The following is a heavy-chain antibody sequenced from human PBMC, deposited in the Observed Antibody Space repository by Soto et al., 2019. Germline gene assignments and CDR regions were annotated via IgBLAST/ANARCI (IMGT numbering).Heavy chain of an antibody. Sequence: SETLSLTCTVSGGSISSYYWSWIRQPPGKGLEWIGYIYYSGSTNYNPSLKSRVTISVDTSKNQFSLKLSSVTAADTAVYYCARSTMIVVVTPSWFDPWGQGTLVTVSS. CDR3: ARSTMIVVVTPSWFDP. D-gene: IGHD3-22*01. V-gene: IGHV4-59*08. CDR2: IYYSGST. J-gene: IGHJ5*02. CDR1: GGSISSYY.